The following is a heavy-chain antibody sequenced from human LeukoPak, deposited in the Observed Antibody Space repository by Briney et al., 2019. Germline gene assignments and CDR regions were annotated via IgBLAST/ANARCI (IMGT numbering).Heavy chain of an antibody. V-gene: IGHV1-2*02. Sequence: GASVKVSCKASGNTFTGYYIYWMRQAPGQGLEWMGRINPNSGGTNYAQKFQGRVTMTRDTSISTAYMELSRLRSDDTAVYYCARDKVAGVGALDYWGQGTLVTVSS. CDR3: ARDKVAGVGALDY. D-gene: IGHD3-16*01. CDR2: INPNSGGT. CDR1: GNTFTGYY. J-gene: IGHJ4*02.